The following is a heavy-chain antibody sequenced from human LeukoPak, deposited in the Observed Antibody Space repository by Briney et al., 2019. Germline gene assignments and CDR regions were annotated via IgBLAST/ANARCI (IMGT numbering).Heavy chain of an antibody. Sequence: GASVKVSCKASGGTFSSYAISWVRQAPGQGLEWMGGIILIFGTANYAQKFQGRVTITADESTSTAYMELSSLRSEDTAVYYCAREGGTTVTSFDYWGQGTLVTVSS. V-gene: IGHV1-69*13. D-gene: IGHD4-17*01. J-gene: IGHJ4*02. CDR2: IILIFGTA. CDR3: AREGGTTVTSFDY. CDR1: GGTFSSYA.